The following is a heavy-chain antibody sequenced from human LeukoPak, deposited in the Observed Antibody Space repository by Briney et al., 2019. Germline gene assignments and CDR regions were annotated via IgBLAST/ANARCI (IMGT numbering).Heavy chain of an antibody. D-gene: IGHD3-22*01. CDR3: ARAGGYYLGYFDY. CDR1: GYTFTDYY. Sequence: ASVKVSVKASGYTFTDYYIHWVRQAPGQGLEWVGVINPSGGSTTYAQKFQGRVTMTRDTSTNTVYMDLSSLRSEDTATHYCARAGGYYLGYFDYWGQGTLVTVSS. V-gene: IGHV1-46*01. CDR2: INPSGGST. J-gene: IGHJ4*02.